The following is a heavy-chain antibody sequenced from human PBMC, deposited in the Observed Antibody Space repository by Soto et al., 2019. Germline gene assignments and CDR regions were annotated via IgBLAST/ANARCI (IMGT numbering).Heavy chain of an antibody. J-gene: IGHJ5*02. CDR2: ISAYNGNT. CDR3: ARRLGDYSTPWFDP. D-gene: IGHD4-4*01. V-gene: IGHV1-18*01. Sequence: ASVKVSCKASGYTFTSYGISWVRQAPGQGLEWMGWISAYNGNTNYAQKLQGRVTMTTDTSTSTAYMELRSLRSDDTAVYYCARRLGDYSTPWFDPWGQGTLVTVSS. CDR1: GYTFTSYG.